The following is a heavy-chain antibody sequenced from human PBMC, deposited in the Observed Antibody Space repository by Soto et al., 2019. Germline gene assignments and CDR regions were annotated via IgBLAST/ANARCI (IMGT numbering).Heavy chain of an antibody. CDR1: GDSITTNGYY. D-gene: IGHD2-8*01. CDR3: ARSHYTYGLLIDY. V-gene: IGHV4-39*01. Sequence: PSETLALTCSVSGDSITTNGYYWGWIPKPPGKGLQWIGNVYSTGSTFSHPSLTSRVFISVDTSKIKFSLRPTSVTAADTAVYYCARSHYTYGLLIDYWGPGIMVTVSS. J-gene: IGHJ4*02. CDR2: VYSTGST.